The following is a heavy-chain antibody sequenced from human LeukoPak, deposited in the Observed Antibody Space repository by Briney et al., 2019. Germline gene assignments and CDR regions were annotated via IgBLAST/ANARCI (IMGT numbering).Heavy chain of an antibody. Sequence: NTSETLSLTCAVSGGSFSGYYWTWIRQPPGKGLEWIGEINHSGSANYNPSLKSRVTISLDTSKNQFSLKLSSVTAADTAVYYCARGQGTVTTHWGQGTLVTVSS. CDR3: ARGQGTVTTH. V-gene: IGHV4-34*01. CDR2: INHSGSA. J-gene: IGHJ4*02. CDR1: GGSFSGYY. D-gene: IGHD4-17*01.